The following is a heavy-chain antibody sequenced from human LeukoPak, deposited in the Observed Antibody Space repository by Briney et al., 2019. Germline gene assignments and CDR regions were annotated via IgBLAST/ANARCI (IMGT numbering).Heavy chain of an antibody. CDR3: AKDRSEMATIPYYFDY. J-gene: IGHJ4*02. V-gene: IGHV3-30*02. D-gene: IGHD5-24*01. Sequence: PGGSLRLSCAASGFTFRSYGMHWVRQAPGKGLEWVAFIRYDGSNKYYADSVKGRFTISRDNSKNTLYLQMNSLRAEDTAVYYCAKDRSEMATIPYYFDYWGQGTLVTVSS. CDR1: GFTFRSYG. CDR2: IRYDGSNK.